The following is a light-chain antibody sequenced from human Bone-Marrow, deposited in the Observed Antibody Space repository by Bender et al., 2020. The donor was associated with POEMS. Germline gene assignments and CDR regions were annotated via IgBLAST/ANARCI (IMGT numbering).Light chain of an antibody. V-gene: IGLV2-11*01. Sequence: QSALTQPRSVSGSPGQSVTISCTGTSNDVGFYHFVSWYQQHPGQAPKLIIYDVSERPSGVPARFSGSKSGTSASLAISDIQSEDEGDYYCSSWDDSLSGWVFGGGTKLTVL. J-gene: IGLJ3*02. CDR3: SSWDDSLSGWV. CDR1: SNDVGFYHF. CDR2: DVS.